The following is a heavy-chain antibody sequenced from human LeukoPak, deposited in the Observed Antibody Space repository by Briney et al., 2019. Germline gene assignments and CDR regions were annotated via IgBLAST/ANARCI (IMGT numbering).Heavy chain of an antibody. CDR2: ISGSGGST. CDR1: RFTFSSYA. D-gene: IGHD2-15*01. CDR3: AKDVTPSVVVAASFFDY. V-gene: IGHV3-23*01. J-gene: IGHJ4*02. Sequence: GGSLRLSCAASRFTFSSYAMSWVRQAPGKGLDWVSAISGSGGSTYYADSVKGRFTISRDNSKNTLYLQMNSLRAEDTAVYYCAKDVTPSVVVAASFFDYWGQGTLVTASS.